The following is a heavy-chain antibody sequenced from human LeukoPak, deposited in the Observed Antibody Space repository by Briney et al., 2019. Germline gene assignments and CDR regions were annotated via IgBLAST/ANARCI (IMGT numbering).Heavy chain of an antibody. D-gene: IGHD3-22*01. CDR1: GFTFSSYA. CDR3: ASPGGDYYDSSGYSTYYYYGMDV. J-gene: IGHJ6*02. CDR2: ISGSGGST. Sequence: PGGSLRLSCAASGFTFSSYAMSWVRPAPGKGLEWVSAISGSGGSTYYADSVKGRFTISRDNSKNTLYLQMNSLRAEDTAVYYCASPGGDYYDSSGYSTYYYYGMDVWGQGTTVTVSS. V-gene: IGHV3-23*01.